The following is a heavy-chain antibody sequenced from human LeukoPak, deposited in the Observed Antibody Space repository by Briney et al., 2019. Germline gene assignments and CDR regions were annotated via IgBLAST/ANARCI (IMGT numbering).Heavy chain of an antibody. CDR2: VNPNNGGT. Sequence: ASVKVSCKASGYSFSGYYMHWVRQARGQGLEWVGWVNPNNGGTKDAQNFQGRVTMTRDTSISTAYMELSSLRSDDTAVYYCARLGRQDTAMAWGQGTLVTVSS. CDR3: ARLGRQDTAMA. D-gene: IGHD5-18*01. V-gene: IGHV1-2*02. CDR1: GYSFSGYY. J-gene: IGHJ5*02.